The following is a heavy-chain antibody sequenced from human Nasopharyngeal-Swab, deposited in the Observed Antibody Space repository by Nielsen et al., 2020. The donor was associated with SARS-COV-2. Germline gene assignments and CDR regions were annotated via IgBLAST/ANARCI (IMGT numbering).Heavy chain of an antibody. Sequence: GESLKISCAASGFTFSSYSMNWVRQAPGKGLEWVSSISSSCSYIYYADSVKGRFTISRDNAKNSLYLQMNSLRAEDTALYYCAKMSYTVDYWGQGTLVTVSS. V-gene: IGHV3-21*04. D-gene: IGHD1-26*01. J-gene: IGHJ4*02. CDR3: AKMSYTVDY. CDR1: GFTFSSYS. CDR2: ISSSCSYI.